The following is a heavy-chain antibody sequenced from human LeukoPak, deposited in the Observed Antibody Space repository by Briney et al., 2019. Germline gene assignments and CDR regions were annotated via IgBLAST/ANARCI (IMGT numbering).Heavy chain of an antibody. CDR2: ISGSGAGT. Sequence: PGGSLRLSCAVSGFTFSSYAMNWVRQAPGKGLEWVSGISGSGAGTYYADSVKGRFTISRDNAKNSLYLQMNSLRAEDTAVYYCARSYSSSRGTFDYWGQGTLVTVSS. V-gene: IGHV3-23*01. CDR1: GFTFSSYA. J-gene: IGHJ4*02. CDR3: ARSYSSSRGTFDY. D-gene: IGHD6-6*01.